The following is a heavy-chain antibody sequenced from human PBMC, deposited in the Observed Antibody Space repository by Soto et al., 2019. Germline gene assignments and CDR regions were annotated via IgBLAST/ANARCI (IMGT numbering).Heavy chain of an antibody. J-gene: IGHJ6*02. V-gene: IGHV5-10-1*01. CDR3: ARDYYYGSGSYLTYYTYGMDV. CDR2: VDPTDSHT. Sequence: PGESLKISCKGSGYSFTNYWISWVRQMPGKGLEWMGRVDPTDSHTNYSPSFQGHVTISADKSISTAYLQWSSLKASDTAMYYCARDYYYGSGSYLTYYTYGMDVWGQGTTVTVSS. D-gene: IGHD3-10*01. CDR1: GYSFTNYW.